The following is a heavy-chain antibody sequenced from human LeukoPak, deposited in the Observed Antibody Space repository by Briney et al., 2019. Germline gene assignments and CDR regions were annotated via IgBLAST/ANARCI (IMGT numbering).Heavy chain of an antibody. CDR1: GYTFTSYD. V-gene: IGHV1-8*03. Sequence: ASVKVSCKASGYTFTSYDINWVRQATGQGLEWMGWMNPNSGNTGYAQKFQGRVTITRNTSISTAYMELSSPRSEDTAVYYCARVADYDFFTWFDPWGQGTLVTVSS. J-gene: IGHJ5*02. CDR2: MNPNSGNT. CDR3: ARVADYDFFTWFDP. D-gene: IGHD3-3*01.